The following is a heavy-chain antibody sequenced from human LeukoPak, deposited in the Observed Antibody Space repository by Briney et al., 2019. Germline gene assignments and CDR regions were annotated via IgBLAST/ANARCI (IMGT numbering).Heavy chain of an antibody. D-gene: IGHD2-15*01. V-gene: IGHV3-7*01. CDR3: AKARYCSGGSCYQALIIDY. Sequence: GGSLRLSCAASGFSFNSDWMDWVRQAPGKGLEWVANIKHDESEKNYLDSVKGRFTISRDNSKNTLYLQMNSLRAEDTAVYYCAKARYCSGGSCYQALIIDYWGQGTLVTVSS. CDR2: IKHDESEK. CDR1: GFSFNSDW. J-gene: IGHJ4*02.